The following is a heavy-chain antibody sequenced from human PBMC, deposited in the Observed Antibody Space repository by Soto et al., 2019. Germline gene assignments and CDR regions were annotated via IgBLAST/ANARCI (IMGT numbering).Heavy chain of an antibody. CDR1: GGSISSYY. CDR2: IYYSGST. CDR3: ARGGLSIEY. J-gene: IGHJ4*02. Sequence: SETLSLTCTVSGGSISSYYWSWIRQPPGKGLEWIGYIYYSGSTNYNPSLKSRVTISVDTTKNQFSLKLISVTAADTAVYYCARGGLSIEYWGQGTLVTVSS. D-gene: IGHD3-16*01. V-gene: IGHV4-59*01.